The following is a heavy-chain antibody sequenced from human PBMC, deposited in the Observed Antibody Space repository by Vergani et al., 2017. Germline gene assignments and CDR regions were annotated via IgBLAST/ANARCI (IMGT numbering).Heavy chain of an antibody. CDR3: ARALWNFYYGMDV. CDR2: IYTSGST. J-gene: IGHJ6*02. D-gene: IGHD1-1*01. V-gene: IGHV4-61*02. CDR1: GGSISSGSYY. Sequence: QVQLQESGPGLVKPSQTLSLTCTVSGGSISSGSYYWSWIRQPAGKGLEWIGRIYTSGSTNYNPSLKSRVTMSVDTSKNQFSLKLCSVTAADTAVYYCARALWNFYYGMDVWGQGTTVTVSS.